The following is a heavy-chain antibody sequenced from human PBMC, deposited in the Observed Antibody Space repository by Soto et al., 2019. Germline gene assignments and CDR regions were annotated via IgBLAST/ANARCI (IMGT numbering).Heavy chain of an antibody. J-gene: IGHJ3*01. V-gene: IGHV1-69*01. Sequence: QVQLVQSGAEVKKPGSSVKVSCKTSGGTFSSHALTWLRQAPGQGLEWMGGIIPMFGTTYTSQKFQGRVAISADETTSTLELSSLRSDDTAVYFCARWDVFYPGGDDAFDLWGQGTTVIVSS. D-gene: IGHD1-26*01. CDR2: IIPMFGTT. CDR3: ARWDVFYPGGDDAFDL. CDR1: GGTFSSHA.